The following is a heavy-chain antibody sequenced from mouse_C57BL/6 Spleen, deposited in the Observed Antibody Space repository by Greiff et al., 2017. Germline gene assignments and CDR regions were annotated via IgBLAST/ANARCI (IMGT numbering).Heavy chain of an antibody. V-gene: IGHV1-54*01. CDR2: INPGSGGT. J-gene: IGHJ3*01. CDR3: ARTPPYGSSSAWFAY. Sequence: VQVVESGAELVRPGTSVKVSCKASGYAFTNYLIEWVKQRPGQGLEWIGVINPGSGGTNYNEKFKGKATLTADKSSSTAYMQLSSLTSEDSAVYFCARTPPYGSSSAWFAYWGQGTLVTVSA. D-gene: IGHD1-1*01. CDR1: GYAFTNYL.